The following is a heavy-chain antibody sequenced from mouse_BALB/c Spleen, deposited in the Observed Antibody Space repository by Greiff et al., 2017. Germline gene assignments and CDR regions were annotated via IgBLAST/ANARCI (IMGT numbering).Heavy chain of an antibody. Sequence: VQLQQSGAELVRPGTSVKVSCKASGYAFTNYLIEWVKQRPGQGLEWIGVINPGSGGTNYTEKVKGKSTLTADKSSSTAYMQLSSLTSDDSAVYFWAILRLRAMDYWGQGTSVTVSS. V-gene: IGHV1-54*01. CDR3: AILRLRAMDY. CDR2: INPGSGGT. D-gene: IGHD1-2*01. CDR1: GYAFTNYL. J-gene: IGHJ4*01.